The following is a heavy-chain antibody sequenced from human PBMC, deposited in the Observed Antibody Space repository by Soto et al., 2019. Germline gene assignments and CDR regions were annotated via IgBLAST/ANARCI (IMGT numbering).Heavy chain of an antibody. Sequence: EVQLVESGGGLVQPGGSLRLSCAASGFTVSSNYMSWVRQAPGKGLEWVSVTYSGGRTFYADSVKGRFNTSRDNSKNTLYFEMNSLRAVYRAVYYCERLRYGYWGQGALVTVSS. CDR1: GFTVSSNY. D-gene: IGHD3-9*01. V-gene: IGHV3-66*04. CDR2: TYSGGRT. CDR3: ERLRYGY. J-gene: IGHJ4*02.